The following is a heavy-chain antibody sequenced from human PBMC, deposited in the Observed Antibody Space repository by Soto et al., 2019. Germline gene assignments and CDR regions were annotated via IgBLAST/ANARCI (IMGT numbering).Heavy chain of an antibody. CDR3: ARRSAQPGGYYYYGMDV. V-gene: IGHV5-51*01. CDR1: GYSFTSYW. D-gene: IGHD5-18*01. Sequence: GESLKISCKGSGYSFTSYWIGWVRQMPGKGLEWMGIIYPGDSDTGYSPSFQGQVTISADKSISTAYLQWSSLKASDTAMYYCARRSAQPGGYYYYGMDVWGQGTTVTVSS. J-gene: IGHJ6*02. CDR2: IYPGDSDT.